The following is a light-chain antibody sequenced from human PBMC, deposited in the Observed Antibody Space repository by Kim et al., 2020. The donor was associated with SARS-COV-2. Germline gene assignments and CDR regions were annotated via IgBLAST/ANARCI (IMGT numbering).Light chain of an antibody. V-gene: IGKV3-11*01. CDR1: QSVSSY. CDR2: DAS. CDR3: QQRYNWPWT. J-gene: IGKJ1*01. Sequence: LSPGERAPRSCRARQSVSSYLAWYQQKPGQAPRLLMYDASKRATGIPARFSGSGSGTDFTLTISSLEPEDFAVYYCQQRYNWPWTFGQGTKVDIK.